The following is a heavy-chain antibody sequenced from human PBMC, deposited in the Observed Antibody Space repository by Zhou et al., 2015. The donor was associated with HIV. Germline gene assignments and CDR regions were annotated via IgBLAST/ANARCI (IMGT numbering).Heavy chain of an antibody. J-gene: IGHJ6*02. D-gene: IGHD2-8*01. CDR1: GYTFTGYY. Sequence: QVQLVQSGAEVKKPGASVKVSCKASGYTFTGYYMHWVRQAPGQGLEWMGWINPNSGGTNYAQKFQGWVTMTRDTSISTAYMELSRLRSDDTAVYYCALGPLVHNYYYGMDVWGQGTTVTVSS. CDR3: ALGPLVHNYYYGMDV. V-gene: IGHV1-2*04. CDR2: INPNSGGT.